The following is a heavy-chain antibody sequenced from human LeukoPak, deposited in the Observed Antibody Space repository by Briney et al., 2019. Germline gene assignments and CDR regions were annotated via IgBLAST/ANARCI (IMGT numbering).Heavy chain of an antibody. CDR3: ARRQIDCSTTSCYVDY. V-gene: IGHV1-2*02. Sequence: ASVKVSCKASGYTFTNYYMHWVRQAPGQGPEWMGWIHPKSGGTKHAKKFQDRVTMTWDTSISTAYMELSRLTYDDTAVYYCARRQIDCSTTSCYVDYWGQGTLVTVSS. CDR2: IHPKSGGT. J-gene: IGHJ4*02. D-gene: IGHD2-2*01. CDR1: GYTFTNYY.